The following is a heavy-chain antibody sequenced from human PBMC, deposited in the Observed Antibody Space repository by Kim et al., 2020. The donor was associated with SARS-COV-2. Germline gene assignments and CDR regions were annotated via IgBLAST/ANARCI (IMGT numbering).Heavy chain of an antibody. CDR2: IDWDDDK. J-gene: IGHJ4*02. V-gene: IGHV2-70*01. CDR1: GFSLSTSGMC. Sequence: SGPTLVNPTQTLTLTCTFSGFSLSTSGMCVSWIRQPPGKALEWLALIDWDDDKYYSTSLKTRLTISKDTSKNQVVLTMTNMDPVDTATYYCARAPLGVGWGGYFDYWGQGTLVTVSS. CDR3: ARAPLGVGWGGYFDY. D-gene: IGHD3-10*01.